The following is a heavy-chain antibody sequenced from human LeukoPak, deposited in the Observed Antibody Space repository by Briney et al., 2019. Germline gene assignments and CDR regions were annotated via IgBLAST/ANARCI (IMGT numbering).Heavy chain of an antibody. J-gene: IGHJ4*02. V-gene: IGHV1-46*01. CDR1: GYTFTSYF. CDR2: INPSGGST. D-gene: IGHD4-23*01. Sequence: ASVKVSCKASGYTFTSYFIHWVPQAPGQGLEWMGIINPSGGSTNYAQKFQGRVTMTRDTSTSTVYMELSSLRSEDTAVYYCATAKFGGNSYFDYWGQGTLVTVSS. CDR3: ATAKFGGNSYFDY.